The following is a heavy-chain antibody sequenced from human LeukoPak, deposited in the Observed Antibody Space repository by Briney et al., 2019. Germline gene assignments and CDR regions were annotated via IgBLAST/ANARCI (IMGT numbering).Heavy chain of an antibody. Sequence: SDTLSLICTVSGHSIRRFYWRWIRQPGAKGLQWIGRNSTSGTTYYNPSCKSRVTMSVDRSTNEFSLTVRSVTAADTALYYCARGLPSYGDYVDYYFYMDVWGKGTTVTVSS. D-gene: IGHD4-17*01. J-gene: IGHJ6*03. V-gene: IGHV4-4*07. CDR2: NSTSGTT. CDR3: ARGLPSYGDYVDYYFYMDV. CDR1: GHSIRRFY.